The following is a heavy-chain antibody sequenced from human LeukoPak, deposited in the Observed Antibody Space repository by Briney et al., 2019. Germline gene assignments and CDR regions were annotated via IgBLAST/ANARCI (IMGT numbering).Heavy chain of an antibody. CDR2: IYYSGST. V-gene: IGHV4-59*01. CDR1: GASISGYY. CDR3: ARVAIPYDISPYYDGYMDV. D-gene: IGHD3-22*01. Sequence: SETLSLTCAVSGASISGYYWSWIRQSPDKRLEWIGYIYYSGSTNYNPSLQSRVTISVDTSKNQFSLKLRSVTAADTAVYYCARVAIPYDISPYYDGYMDVWGKGTTVIVSS. J-gene: IGHJ6*03.